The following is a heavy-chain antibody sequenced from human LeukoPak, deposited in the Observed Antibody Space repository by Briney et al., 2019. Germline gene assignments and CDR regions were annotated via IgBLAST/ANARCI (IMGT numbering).Heavy chain of an antibody. D-gene: IGHD3-10*02. CDR3: ARDGMFDI. Sequence: SETLSLTCTVSGGSVTNYFWSWIRQSPGKGLEWIGYIHSSGSTNYNPSLKSRATISIDTSENQFSLNLNSVTAADTAVYYCARDGMFDIWGQGRMVTVSS. CDR2: IHSSGST. J-gene: IGHJ3*02. V-gene: IGHV4-59*02. CDR1: GGSVTNYF.